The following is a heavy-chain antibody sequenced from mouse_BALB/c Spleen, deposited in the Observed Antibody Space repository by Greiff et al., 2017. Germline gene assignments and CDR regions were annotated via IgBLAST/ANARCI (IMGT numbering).Heavy chain of an antibody. D-gene: IGHD3-1*01. J-gene: IGHJ4*01. V-gene: IGHV1-67*01. CDR1: GYTFTDYA. Sequence: VQGVESGPELVRPGVSVKISCKGSGYTFTDYAMHWVKQSHAKSLEWIGVISTYYGNTNYNQKFKGKATMTVDKSSSTAYMELARLTSEDSAIYYCARFGNAMDYWGQGTSVTVSS. CDR2: ISTYYGNT. CDR3: ARFGNAMDY.